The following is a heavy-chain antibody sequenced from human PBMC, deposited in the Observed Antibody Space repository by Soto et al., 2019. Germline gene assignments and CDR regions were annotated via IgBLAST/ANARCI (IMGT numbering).Heavy chain of an antibody. CDR1: GFTFSSYS. V-gene: IGHV3-48*01. D-gene: IGHD3-10*01. CDR2: ISSSSSTI. Sequence: EVQLVESGGGLVQPGGSLRLSCAASGFTFSSYSMNWVRQAPGKGLEWVSYISSSSSTIYYADSVKGRFTISRDNAKNSLYLQMNSLRAEDTAVYYCARQTMVRGVPFDYWGQGTLVTVSS. CDR3: ARQTMVRGVPFDY. J-gene: IGHJ4*02.